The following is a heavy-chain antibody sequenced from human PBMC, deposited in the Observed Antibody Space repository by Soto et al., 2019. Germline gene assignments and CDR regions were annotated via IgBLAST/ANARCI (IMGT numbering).Heavy chain of an antibody. CDR2: INHLGSI. CDR3: ARGGISHWAYFYYMDV. J-gene: IGHJ6*03. CDR1: GGSVRDYF. Sequence: SETLSLTCVVSGGSVRDYFWSWIRQPPGMALEWIGEINHLGSINYNPSLKSRVTMSVDTSKNQFSLTLNSVTAADTATYYCARGGISHWAYFYYMDVWDRGTTVIVSS. V-gene: IGHV4-34*01. D-gene: IGHD2-21*01.